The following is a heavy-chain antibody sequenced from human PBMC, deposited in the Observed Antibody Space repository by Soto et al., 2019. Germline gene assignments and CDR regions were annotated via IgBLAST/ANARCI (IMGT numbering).Heavy chain of an antibody. CDR1: GGTFSSYA. D-gene: IGHD6-19*01. Sequence: SVKVSCKASGGTFSSYAISWVRQAPGQGLEWMGGIIPIFGTANYAQKFQGRVTITADESTSTAYMELSSLRSEDTAVYYCAREVAGYEYYYYYGMDVWGQGTTVTVSS. CDR3: AREVAGYEYYYYYGMDV. CDR2: IIPIFGTA. V-gene: IGHV1-69*13. J-gene: IGHJ6*02.